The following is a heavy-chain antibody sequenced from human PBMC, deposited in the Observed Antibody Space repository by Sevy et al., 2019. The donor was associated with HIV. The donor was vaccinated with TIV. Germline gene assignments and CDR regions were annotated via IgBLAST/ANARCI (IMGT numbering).Heavy chain of an antibody. J-gene: IGHJ4*02. D-gene: IGHD3-22*01. Sequence: GESLKISCAASGFTFTSYAMSWVRQAPGKGLEWVSAISGSARSTYYAASVKGRFTISRDNSKNTLYLLMNSLRAEDTAVYYCAKDGHYYDSSGDYLNYFDYWGQGTLVTVSS. CDR1: GFTFTSYA. V-gene: IGHV3-23*01. CDR2: ISGSARST. CDR3: AKDGHYYDSSGDYLNYFDY.